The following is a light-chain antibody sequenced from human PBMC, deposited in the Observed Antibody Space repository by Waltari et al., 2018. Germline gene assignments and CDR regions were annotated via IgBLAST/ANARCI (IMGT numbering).Light chain of an antibody. CDR3: SSYSSSSTLYV. J-gene: IGLJ1*01. V-gene: IGLV2-14*03. CDR2: DVS. Sequence: QSALTQPASVSGSPGLSITIFCAGTSSDVGGYDYVSWYQQHPGKAPELIIYDVSNRPSGVSDRFSGSKAGNTASLTISGLQADDEADYYCSSYSSSSTLYVFGTGTKVTV. CDR1: SSDVGGYDY.